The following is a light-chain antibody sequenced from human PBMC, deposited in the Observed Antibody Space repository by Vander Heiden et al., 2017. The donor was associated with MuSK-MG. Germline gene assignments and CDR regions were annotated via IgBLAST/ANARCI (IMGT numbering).Light chain of an antibody. Sequence: QSDLTQPPSASVSPGQTVTISCTGTSSDVGGYNSVSWYQQHPGTAPILMRYEVTKRPSGVPDRFAGSKSGTTASPTASGLQAADDAYYYCTSYSGSTQVVIGGGTKLTVL. CDR1: SSDVGGYNS. V-gene: IGLV2-8*01. CDR2: EVT. J-gene: IGLJ2*01. CDR3: TSYSGSTQVV.